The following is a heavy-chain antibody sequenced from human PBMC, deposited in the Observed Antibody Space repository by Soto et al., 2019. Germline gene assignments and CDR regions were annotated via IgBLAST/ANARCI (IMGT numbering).Heavy chain of an antibody. CDR1: GYTFTGYY. D-gene: IGHD3-16*01. CDR3: ARSFHLGEFSPYFDY. CDR2: INPNSGGT. Sequence: ASVKVSCKASGYTFTGYYMHWVRQAPGQRLEWMGWINPNSGGTNYAQKFQGWVTMTRDTSISTAYMELSSLRSEDTAVYYCARSFHLGEFSPYFDYWGQGTLVTVSS. V-gene: IGHV1-2*04. J-gene: IGHJ4*02.